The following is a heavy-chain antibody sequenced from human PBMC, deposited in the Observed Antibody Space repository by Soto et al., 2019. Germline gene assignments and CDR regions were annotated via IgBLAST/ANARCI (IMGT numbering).Heavy chain of an antibody. CDR2: INHSGST. Sequence: SETLSLTCAANSGSFSGYYWSWIREPPGKGLEWIGEINHSGSTNYNPSLKSRVTISVDTSKNQFSLKLSSVTAADTAVYYCARGGASTYYYDSSGYELDYWGQGTLVTVS. CDR3: ARGGASTYYYDSSGYELDY. J-gene: IGHJ4*02. CDR1: SGSFSGYY. V-gene: IGHV4-34*01. D-gene: IGHD3-22*01.